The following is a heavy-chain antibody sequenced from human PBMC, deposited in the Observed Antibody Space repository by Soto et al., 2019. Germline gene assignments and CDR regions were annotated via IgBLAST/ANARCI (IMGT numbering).Heavy chain of an antibody. CDR2: IYYSGST. V-gene: IGHV4-31*03. J-gene: IGHJ6*02. CDR1: GGSISSGGYY. Sequence: SETLSLTCTVSGGSISSGGYYWSWIRQHPGKGLEWIGYIYYSGSTYYNPSLKSRVTISVDTSKNQFSLKLSSVTAADTAVYYCARDEQRGSSPGMDVWGQGTTVTSP. CDR3: ARDEQRGSSPGMDV. D-gene: IGHD3-10*01.